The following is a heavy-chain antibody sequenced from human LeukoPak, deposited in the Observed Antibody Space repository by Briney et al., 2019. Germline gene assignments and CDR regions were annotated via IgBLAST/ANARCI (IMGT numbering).Heavy chain of an antibody. CDR2: ISSISSYI. J-gene: IGHJ4*02. D-gene: IGHD6-13*01. V-gene: IGHV3-21*01. Sequence: GGSLRLSCAASGFTFSSYGMNWVRQAPGKGLEWVSSISSISSYIYYSDSVKGRFTISRDNAKNSLYLQMNSLRAEDTAVYYCARGFSSIAAAGNDYWGQGTLVTVSS. CDR1: GFTFSSYG. CDR3: ARGFSSIAAAGNDY.